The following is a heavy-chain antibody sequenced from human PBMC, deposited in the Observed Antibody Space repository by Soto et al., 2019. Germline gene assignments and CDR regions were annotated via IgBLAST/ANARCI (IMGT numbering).Heavy chain of an antibody. D-gene: IGHD3-3*01. CDR1: GYTFTSYG. J-gene: IGHJ6*02. CDR3: ARESPASFWSGYYTVYYYGMDV. Sequence: QVQLVQSGAEVKKPGASVKVSCKASGYTFTSYGISWVRQAPGQGLEWMGWISAYNGNTNYAQKLQGRVTMTTDTSTSTAYMELRSLRSDDTAVYYCARESPASFWSGYYTVYYYGMDVWGQGTTVTVSS. CDR2: ISAYNGNT. V-gene: IGHV1-18*01.